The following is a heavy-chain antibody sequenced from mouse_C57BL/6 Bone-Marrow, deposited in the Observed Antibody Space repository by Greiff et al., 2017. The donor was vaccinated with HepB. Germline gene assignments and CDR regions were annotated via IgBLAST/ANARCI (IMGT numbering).Heavy chain of an antibody. CDR1: GFTFSDYY. CDR2: INHAGSCT. Sequence: VHLVEPEAGLVQPGSSMKFSCTASGFTFSDYYMPWVRQVPEKGLEWVANINHAGSCTNYLESLKSRFIISVDTAKNILYLQISSLKSEDTAAYYCARGDMGDYGYMDVWGKGTSVTVSS. J-gene: IGHJ1*03. V-gene: IGHV5-16*01. D-gene: IGHD1-1*02. CDR3: ARGDMGDYGYMDV.